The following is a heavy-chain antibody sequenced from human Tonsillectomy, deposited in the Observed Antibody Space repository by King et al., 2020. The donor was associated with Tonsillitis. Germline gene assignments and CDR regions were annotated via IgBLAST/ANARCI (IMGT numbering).Heavy chain of an antibody. CDR1: GGSIISSSYY. CDR2: IYYSGNT. V-gene: IGHV4-39*07. D-gene: IGHD4/OR15-4a*01. CDR3: ARRGDRSMVNYYDYGMDV. Sequence: QLQESGPGLVKPSETLSLTCTVSGGSIISSSYYWGWIRQPPGKGLEWIGSIYYSGNTYYNSSLKSRVTISVDTSKNQFSLRLSSVTAADTAVYYYARRGDRSMVNYYDYGMDVWGQGTTVTVSS. J-gene: IGHJ6*02.